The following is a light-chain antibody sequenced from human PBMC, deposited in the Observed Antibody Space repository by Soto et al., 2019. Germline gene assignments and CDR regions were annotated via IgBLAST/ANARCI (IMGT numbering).Light chain of an antibody. CDR3: QKYNSVPFT. Sequence: DIQMTQSPSSLSASVGDTVSITCRASQGIYNYLAWYQKKPGKPPKPLISAASTLHSGVPSRFSGSGSGTDVTLTISSLQPEDVATYYCQKYNSVPFTFGPGTTVDIK. CDR2: AAS. V-gene: IGKV1-27*01. J-gene: IGKJ3*01. CDR1: QGIYNY.